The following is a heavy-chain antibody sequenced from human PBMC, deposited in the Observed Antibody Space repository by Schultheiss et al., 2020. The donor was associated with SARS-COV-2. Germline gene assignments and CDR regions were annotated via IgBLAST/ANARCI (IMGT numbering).Heavy chain of an antibody. CDR2: IYTSGSA. CDR1: GGSISSYY. Sequence: SETLSLTCTVSGGSISSYYWSWIRQPAGKGLEWIGRIYTSGSAYYNPSLKSRVTISVDTSMNHFSLKLSSVTAADTAVYYCASPSPDQLLIFLWGQGTLVTVSS. V-gene: IGHV4-4*07. J-gene: IGHJ4*02. D-gene: IGHD2-2*01. CDR3: ASPSPDQLLIFL.